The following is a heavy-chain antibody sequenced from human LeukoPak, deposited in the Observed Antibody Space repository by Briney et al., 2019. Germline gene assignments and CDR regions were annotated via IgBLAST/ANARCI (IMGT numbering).Heavy chain of an antibody. CDR2: INPNSGGT. V-gene: IGHV1-2*02. CDR1: GYTFTGYY. D-gene: IGHD5-18*01. CDR3: AREGRGAAGYGFPLIDY. J-gene: IGHJ4*02. Sequence: ASVKVSCKASGYTFTGYYMHWVRQAPGQGLEWMGWINPNSGGTNYAQKFQGRVTMTRDTSISTAYMELSRLRSDDTAVYYCAREGRGAAGYGFPLIDYWGQGTLVTVSS.